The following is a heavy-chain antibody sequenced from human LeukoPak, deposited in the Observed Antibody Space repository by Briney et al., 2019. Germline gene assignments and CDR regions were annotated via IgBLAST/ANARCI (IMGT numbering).Heavy chain of an antibody. CDR2: ARNKANSYTT. CDR3: ARGFCSGGACYSGGH. D-gene: IGHD2-15*01. V-gene: IGHV3-72*01. J-gene: IGHJ4*02. Sequence: QPGGSLRLSCAASGFTFSDHYMDWVRQAPGKGLEWVGRARNKANSYTTEYAASVKGRFTISRDDSKNSLYLQMNSLKTEGTAVYYCARGFCSGGACYSGGHWGQGTLVTVSS. CDR1: GFTFSDHY.